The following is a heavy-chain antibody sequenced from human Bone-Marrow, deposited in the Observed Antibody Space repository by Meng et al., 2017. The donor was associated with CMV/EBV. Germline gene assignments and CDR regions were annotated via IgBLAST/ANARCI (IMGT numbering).Heavy chain of an antibody. Sequence: VYGGSGRGYYWIWPRQPPGKGLEWIGEINHSGSTNYNPSLKSRVTISVDTSKNQFSLKLSSVTAADTAVYYCARGGGYYYRDRYFDYWGQGTLVTVSS. J-gene: IGHJ4*02. V-gene: IGHV4-34*01. D-gene: IGHD3-22*01. CDR2: INHSGST. CDR1: GGSGRGYY. CDR3: ARGGGYYYRDRYFDY.